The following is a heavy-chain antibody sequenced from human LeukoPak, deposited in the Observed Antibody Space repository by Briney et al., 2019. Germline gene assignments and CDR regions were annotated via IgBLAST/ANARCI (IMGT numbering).Heavy chain of an antibody. D-gene: IGHD6-6*01. Sequence: GRSLRLSCAASGSIFDDYAMHWVRQAPGKGLEWVSGISWNCGSIGYADSVEGRFTIPRDNAKNSLYLQMNSLRAEDMALYYCTASQLVGGYYFDYWGQGTLVTVSS. CDR3: TASQLVGGYYFDY. CDR1: GSIFDDYA. J-gene: IGHJ4*02. CDR2: ISWNCGSI. V-gene: IGHV3-9*03.